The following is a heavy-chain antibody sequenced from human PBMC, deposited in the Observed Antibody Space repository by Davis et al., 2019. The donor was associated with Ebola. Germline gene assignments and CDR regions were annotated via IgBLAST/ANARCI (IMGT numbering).Heavy chain of an antibody. V-gene: IGHV1-8*01. Sequence: ASVKVSCKASGHTFTSYDINWVRQATGQGLEWMGWMNPNSGNTGYAQKFQGRVTMTRNTSISTAYMELSSLRSEDTAVYYCASGLWGSRGMDVWGKGTTVTVSS. CDR3: ASGLWGSRGMDV. CDR1: GHTFTSYD. D-gene: IGHD3-16*01. CDR2: MNPNSGNT. J-gene: IGHJ6*04.